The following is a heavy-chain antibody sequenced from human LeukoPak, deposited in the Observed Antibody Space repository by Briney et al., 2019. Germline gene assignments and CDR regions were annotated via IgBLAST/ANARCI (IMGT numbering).Heavy chain of an antibody. CDR2: FSFDGVNT. Sequence: PGGSLRSSCAVPGFTFINSGMAWVGQAPGKGLEWVAVFSFDGVNTFYVESVNGRLTISRDNYNNTVYLQMNNLRPEDTAVFYCARGQGYESYYYMDVWGKGTTVSVSS. CDR3: ARGQGYESYYYMDV. D-gene: IGHD2-2*01. J-gene: IGHJ6*03. CDR1: GFTFINSG. V-gene: IGHV3-30*03.